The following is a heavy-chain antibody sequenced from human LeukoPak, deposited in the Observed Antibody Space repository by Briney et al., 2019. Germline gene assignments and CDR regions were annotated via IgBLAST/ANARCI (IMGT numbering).Heavy chain of an antibody. CDR1: GFTFSNYA. CDR3: AKSSNYDILTGYLDY. V-gene: IGHV3-23*01. CDR2: ISGSGGST. Sequence: GGSLRLSCAASGFTFSNYAMSWVRQAPGKGLEWVSSISGSGGSTYYADSVKGRFTISRDNSKNTMSLQMNSLRAEDTAVYYCAKSSNYDILTGYLDYWGQGTLVTVSS. J-gene: IGHJ4*02. D-gene: IGHD3-9*01.